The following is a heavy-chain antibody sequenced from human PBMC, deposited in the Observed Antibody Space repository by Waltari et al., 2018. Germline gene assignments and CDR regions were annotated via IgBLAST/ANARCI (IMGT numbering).Heavy chain of an antibody. CDR3: ARGSGGTTLFGMPDAFDI. Sequence: QVQLQESGSGLVKPSETLSLTCTVSGGSISSYYWRWLRPTPGKGLEWIGYIYYSGSTNYNPSLKSRVTISVDTSKNQFSLKLSSVTAADTAVYYCARGSGGTTLFGMPDAFDIWGQGTMVTVSS. V-gene: IGHV4-59*01. CDR1: GGSISSYY. CDR2: IYYSGST. D-gene: IGHD1-7*01. J-gene: IGHJ3*02.